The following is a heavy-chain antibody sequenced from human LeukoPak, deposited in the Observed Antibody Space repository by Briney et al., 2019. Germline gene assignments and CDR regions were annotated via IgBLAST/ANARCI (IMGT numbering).Heavy chain of an antibody. J-gene: IGHJ4*02. V-gene: IGHV3-23*01. CDR2: TGGSDDNT. Sequence: GGSLRLSCAASGLTFKNFAMSWVRQAPGKGLEWVAVTGGSDDNTHYADSVKGRFSISRDTSENRLFLQMNSLRPDDSALYYCTKDLMTGFSSGWYLAYWGQGTLVTVSS. CDR1: GLTFKNFA. D-gene: IGHD6-19*01. CDR3: TKDLMTGFSSGWYLAY.